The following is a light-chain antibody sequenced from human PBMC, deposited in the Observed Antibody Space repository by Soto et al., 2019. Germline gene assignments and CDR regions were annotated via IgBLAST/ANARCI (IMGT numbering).Light chain of an antibody. CDR2: WAS. CDR3: QQYYSTPWT. Sequence: QFPETLAVSVGDRSTTASRSSQSLLQSSDHRDDVKSCHEKPGQPPTLLIYWASTRQSGVPDRFSASGSGTDFTLTINSLQAEDVAVYYCQQYYSTPWTLGKGNKV. CDR1: QSLLQSSDHRDD. J-gene: IGKJ1*01. V-gene: IGKV4-1*01.